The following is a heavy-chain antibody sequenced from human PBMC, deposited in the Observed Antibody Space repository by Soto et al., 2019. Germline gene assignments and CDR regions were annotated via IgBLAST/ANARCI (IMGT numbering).Heavy chain of an antibody. J-gene: IGHJ6*02. V-gene: IGHV3-9*01. CDR3: AKDISYGGGYYYYGMDV. D-gene: IGHD4-17*01. CDR1: GFTFDDYA. Sequence: EVQLVESGGGLVQPGRSLRLSCAASGFTFDDYAMHWVRQAPGKGLEWVSGISWNSGSIGYADSVKGRFTISRDNAKNSLYLQMNSLRAEDTALYYCAKDISYGGGYYYYGMDVWGQGTTVTVSS. CDR2: ISWNSGSI.